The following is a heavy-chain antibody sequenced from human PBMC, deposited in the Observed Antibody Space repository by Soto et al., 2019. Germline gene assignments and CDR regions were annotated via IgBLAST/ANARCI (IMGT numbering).Heavy chain of an antibody. Sequence: QVQLQESGPGLVKPSQTLSLTCTVSGGSISSGGYYWSWIRQHPGKGLEWIGYIYYSGSTYYNPSLKSRVTISVDTSKNQFSLKLSSVTAADTAVYYCARDRWIHTSAHYGMDVWGQGTTVTVSS. V-gene: IGHV4-31*03. CDR1: GGSISSGGYY. D-gene: IGHD5-18*01. CDR3: ARDRWIHTSAHYGMDV. CDR2: IYYSGST. J-gene: IGHJ6*02.